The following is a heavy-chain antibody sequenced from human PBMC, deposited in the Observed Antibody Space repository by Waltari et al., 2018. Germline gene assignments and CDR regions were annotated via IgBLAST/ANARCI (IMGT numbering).Heavy chain of an antibody. CDR1: GFSLSNARMG. CDR3: ARLETYYDFWSGYSHYYFDY. D-gene: IGHD3-3*01. Sequence: QVTLKESGPVLVKPTETLTLTCTVSGFSLSNARMGVSWIRQPPGKALEWLAHIFSNDEKSYSTSLKSRLTISKDTSKSQVVLTMTNMDPVDTATYYCARLETYYDFWSGYSHYYFDYWGQGILVTVSS. J-gene: IGHJ4*02. CDR2: IFSNDEK. V-gene: IGHV2-26*01.